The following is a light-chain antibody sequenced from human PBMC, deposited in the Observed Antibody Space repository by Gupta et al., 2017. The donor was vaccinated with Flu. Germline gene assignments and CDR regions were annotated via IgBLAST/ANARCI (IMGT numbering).Light chain of an antibody. V-gene: IGLV1-47*01. J-gene: IGLJ3*02. Sequence: RVTISCSGSSSNIANNHMYWYQQLPGTAPKLLIYRTNQRPSGVPDRFSGSQSGSSASLAISGLQSEDEADYYCPVWDDSMSGRVFGGGTKLTVL. CDR1: SSNIANNH. CDR3: PVWDDSMSGRV. CDR2: RTN.